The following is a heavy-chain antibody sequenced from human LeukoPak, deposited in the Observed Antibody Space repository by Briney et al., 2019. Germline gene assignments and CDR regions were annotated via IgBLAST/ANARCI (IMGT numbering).Heavy chain of an antibody. CDR3: AREVYSSSSIGYYYYYMDV. CDR2: ISSSGSTI. CDR1: GFTFSSYW. V-gene: IGHV3-48*04. Sequence: PGGSLRLSCAASGFTFSSYWMSWVRQAPGKGLEWVSYISSSGSTIYYADSVKGRFTISRDNAKNSLYLQMNSLRAEDTAVYYCAREVYSSSSIGYYYYYMDVWGKGTTVTVSS. D-gene: IGHD6-6*01. J-gene: IGHJ6*03.